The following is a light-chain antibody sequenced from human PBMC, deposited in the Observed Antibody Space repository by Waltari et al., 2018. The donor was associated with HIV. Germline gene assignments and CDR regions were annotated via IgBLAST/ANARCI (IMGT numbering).Light chain of an antibody. V-gene: IGKV3-11*01. CDR1: QSVSNY. J-gene: IGKJ5*01. CDR3: QQRSNWPIT. Sequence: EIVLTQSPATLSLSPGERDTPSCSASQSVSNYLAWYQQQPGQAPRLHIYAASSRATGIPARFSGSGSGTDFTLTISSLEPGDFAVYYCQQRSNWPITFGQGTLLEIK. CDR2: AAS.